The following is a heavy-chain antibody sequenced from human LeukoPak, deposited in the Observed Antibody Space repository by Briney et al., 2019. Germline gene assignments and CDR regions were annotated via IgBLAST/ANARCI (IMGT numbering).Heavy chain of an antibody. J-gene: IGHJ4*02. Sequence: SETLSLTCAVSGGSISSGGYSWSWIRQPPGKGLEWIGYIYHSGSTYYNPSLKSRVTISVDRSKNQFSLKLSSVTAADTAVYYCARDIRGYGSGSYPTYYFDYWGQGTLVTVSS. CDR3: ARDIRGYGSGSYPTYYFDY. CDR1: GGSISSGGYS. CDR2: IYHSGST. V-gene: IGHV4-30-2*01. D-gene: IGHD3-10*01.